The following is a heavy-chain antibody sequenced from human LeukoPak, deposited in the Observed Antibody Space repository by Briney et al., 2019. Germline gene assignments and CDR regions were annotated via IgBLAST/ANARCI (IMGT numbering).Heavy chain of an antibody. Sequence: PSETLSLTCTVSGGSISSYYWSWIRQPPGKGLEWIGYIYYSGSTNYNPSLKSRVTISVDTSKNQFSLKLSSVTAADTAVYYCARDSPRGYSGYEPHWFDPWGQGTLVTVSS. J-gene: IGHJ5*02. CDR2: IYYSGST. D-gene: IGHD5-12*01. CDR1: GGSISSYY. V-gene: IGHV4-59*01. CDR3: ARDSPRGYSGYEPHWFDP.